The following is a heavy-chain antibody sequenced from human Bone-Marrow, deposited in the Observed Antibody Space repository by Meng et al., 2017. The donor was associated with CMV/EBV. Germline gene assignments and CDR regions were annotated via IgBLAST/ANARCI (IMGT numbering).Heavy chain of an antibody. V-gene: IGHV4-59*01. Sequence: SETLSLTCTVSGGSISSYYWSWIRQPPGKGLEWIGYIYYSGSTNYNPSLKSRVTISVDTSKNQFSLKLSSVTAADTAVYYCARYDFWSKYPYYYYGMDVWGQGTTVTVSS. J-gene: IGHJ6*02. D-gene: IGHD3-3*01. CDR2: IYYSGST. CDR3: ARYDFWSKYPYYYYGMDV. CDR1: GGSISSYY.